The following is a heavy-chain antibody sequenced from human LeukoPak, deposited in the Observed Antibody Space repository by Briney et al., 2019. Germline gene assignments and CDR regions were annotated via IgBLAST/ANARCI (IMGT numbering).Heavy chain of an antibody. V-gene: IGHV1-69*01. Sequence: SVKVSCKASGGTFSSYAISWVRQAPGQGLEWMGGIIPIFGTANHAQKFQGRVTITADESTSTAYMELSSLRSEDTAVYYCARLDVWGSYRLFDYWGQGTLVTVSS. D-gene: IGHD3-16*02. CDR1: GGTFSSYA. J-gene: IGHJ4*02. CDR3: ARLDVWGSYRLFDY. CDR2: IIPIFGTA.